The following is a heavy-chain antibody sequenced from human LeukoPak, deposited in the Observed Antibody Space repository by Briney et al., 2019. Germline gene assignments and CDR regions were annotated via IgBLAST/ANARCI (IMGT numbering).Heavy chain of an antibody. CDR1: GFTFSSFA. CDR2: ISSNGGST. V-gene: IGHV3-64*01. D-gene: IGHD2-2*01. J-gene: IGHJ4*02. CDR3: ARSCSTTNCYAEY. Sequence: PGGSLRLSCAASGFTFSSFAMQWVRQAPGKGLEYVSAISSNGGSTYYANSVKGRFTISRDNSKNTLYLQMGSLRAEDMAVYYCARSCSTTNCYAEYWGQGTLVTVSS.